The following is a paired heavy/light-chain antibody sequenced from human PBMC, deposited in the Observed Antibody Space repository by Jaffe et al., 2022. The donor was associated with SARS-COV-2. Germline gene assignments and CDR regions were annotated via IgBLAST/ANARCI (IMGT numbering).Heavy chain of an antibody. Sequence: QIQLVQSGAEVRKPGASVKVSCKASGYTFTGYHMNWVRQAPGQGLEWMGWINPNSGGTNYAQKFHGRVTMTRDTSVSTAYMELNSLRSDDTAVYYCARGPIDPYCSSATCPGKLFDPWGQGTLVTVSS. CDR2: INPNSGGT. D-gene: IGHD2-2*01. CDR3: ARGPIDPYCSSATCPGKLFDP. V-gene: IGHV1-2*02. J-gene: IGHJ5*02. CDR1: GYTFTGYH.
Light chain of an antibody. V-gene: IGKV3-20*01. CDR2: GAS. CDR3: QQYGSL. CDR1: QPVTSTY. J-gene: IGKJ4*01. Sequence: EIVLTQSPGTLSLSPGERATLSCRASQPVTSTYLAWYQQKPGQAPRLLIYGASSRATGIPDRFSGSGSGTDFTLTISRLEPEDFAVYYCQQYGSLFGGGTEVEVK.